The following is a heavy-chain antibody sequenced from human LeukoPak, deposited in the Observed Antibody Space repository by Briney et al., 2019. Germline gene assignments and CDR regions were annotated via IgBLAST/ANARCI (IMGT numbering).Heavy chain of an antibody. CDR2: ISGSGGST. CDR1: GFTFSSYA. J-gene: IGHJ4*02. D-gene: IGHD2-2*01. CDR3: AKGYCSGTSCYSGLD. V-gene: IGHV3-23*01. Sequence: PGGSLRLSCAASGFTFSSYAMSWVRQAPGKGLEWVSAISGSGGSTYYADSVKGRFTISRDNSKNTLYLQMNSLRAEDTAVYYCAKGYCSGTSCYSGLDWGQGTLVTVSS.